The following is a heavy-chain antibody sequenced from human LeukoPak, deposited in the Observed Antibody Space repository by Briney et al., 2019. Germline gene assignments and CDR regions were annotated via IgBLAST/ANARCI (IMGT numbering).Heavy chain of an antibody. V-gene: IGHV3-20*04. CDR1: AFIFDDYG. Sequence: GGCMTLSCPAAAFIFDDYGMSWVRQPAGKGLEWVSGINWNGGSTGYADSVTRRFTSSRDNAKNSLYLQMNRLRAEDTSLYYCARGSGCADTYYYDSSGYYLSDYWGQGTLVTVSS. CDR3: ARGSGCADTYYYDSSGYYLSDY. J-gene: IGHJ4*02. D-gene: IGHD3-22*01. CDR2: INWNGGST.